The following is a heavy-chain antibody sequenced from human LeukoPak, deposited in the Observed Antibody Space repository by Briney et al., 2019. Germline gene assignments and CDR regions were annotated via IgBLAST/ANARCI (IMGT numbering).Heavy chain of an antibody. D-gene: IGHD2-2*01. CDR3: ARSCSSTSCSTIRAFDY. J-gene: IGHJ4*02. CDR2: IYYSGST. V-gene: IGHV4-31*03. CDR1: GGSISSGGYY. Sequence: SQTLSLTCTVSGGSISSGGYYWSWIRQHPGKGLEWIGYIYYSGSTYYNPSLKSRVTISVDTSKNQFSLKLSSVTAADTAVYYCARSCSSTSCSTIRAFDYWGQGTLVTVSS.